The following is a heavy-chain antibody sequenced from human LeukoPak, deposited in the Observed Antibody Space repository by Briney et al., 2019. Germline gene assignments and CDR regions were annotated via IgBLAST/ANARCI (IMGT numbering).Heavy chain of an antibody. J-gene: IGHJ2*01. CDR3: AHIGSSWYEWYFDL. Sequence: SGPTLVNPPQTLTLTCTFSGFSLSTSGVGGGWIRQPPGKALEWLALLYSDDDKRYSPSLKSRLTITKDTSKNQMVLTMTNMDPVDTATYYCAHIGSSWYEWYFDLWGRGTLVTVSS. D-gene: IGHD6-13*01. CDR2: LYSDDDK. CDR1: GFSLSTSGVG. V-gene: IGHV2-5*02.